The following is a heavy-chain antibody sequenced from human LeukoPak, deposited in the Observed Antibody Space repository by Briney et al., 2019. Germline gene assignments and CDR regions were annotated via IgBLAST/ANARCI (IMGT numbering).Heavy chain of an antibody. CDR2: IYTSGST. D-gene: IGHD3-22*01. V-gene: IGHV4-4*09. CDR3: ARHGPRGYYDSSGYYSAYFDY. Sequence: SETLSLTCTVSGGSIRSYYWSWLRRPPGKGLEWIGYIYTSGSTNYNASLKSRVTISVDTSKNQFSLKLSSVTAADTAVYYCARHGPRGYYDSSGYYSAYFDYWGQGALVTVSS. J-gene: IGHJ4*02. CDR1: GGSIRSYY.